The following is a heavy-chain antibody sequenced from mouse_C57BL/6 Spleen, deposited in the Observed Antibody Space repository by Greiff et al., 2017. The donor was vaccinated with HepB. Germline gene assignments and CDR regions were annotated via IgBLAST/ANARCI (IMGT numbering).Heavy chain of an antibody. V-gene: IGHV1-69*01. J-gene: IGHJ2*01. Sequence: QVQLQQPGAELVMPGASVKLSCKASGYTFTSYWMHWVKQRPGQGLEWIGEIDPSDSYTNYNQKFKGKSTLTVDKSSCTAYMQLSSLTSEDSAVYYCARGGITTVVDYWGQGTTLTVSS. CDR2: IDPSDSYT. CDR3: ARGGITTVVDY. D-gene: IGHD1-1*01. CDR1: GYTFTSYW.